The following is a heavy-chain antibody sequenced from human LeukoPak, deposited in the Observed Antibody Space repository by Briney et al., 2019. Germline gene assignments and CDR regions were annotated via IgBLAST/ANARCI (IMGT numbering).Heavy chain of an antibody. J-gene: IGHJ4*02. V-gene: IGHV1-69*04. CDR1: GYTFTSYA. Sequence: SVKVSCKASGYTFTSYAISWVRQAPGQGLEWMGRIIPILGIANYAQKFQGRVTITADKSTSTAYMELSSLRSEDTAVYYCAISSSWYEGPFDYWGQGTLVTVSS. D-gene: IGHD6-13*01. CDR3: AISSSWYEGPFDY. CDR2: IIPILGIA.